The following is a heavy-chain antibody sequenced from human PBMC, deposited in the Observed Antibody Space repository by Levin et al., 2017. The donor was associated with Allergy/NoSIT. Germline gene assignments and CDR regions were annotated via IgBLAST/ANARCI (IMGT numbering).Heavy chain of an antibody. CDR2: TRNKANSYTT. Sequence: GGSLRLSCAASGFTFSDHYMDWVRQAPGKGLEWVGRTRNKANSYTTEYAASVKGRFTISRDDSKNTLYLQMNSLKTEDTAVYYCTRGTWNGVDFDYWGQGTLVTVSS. J-gene: IGHJ4*02. CDR1: GFTFSDHY. D-gene: IGHD1-1*01. CDR3: TRGTWNGVDFDY. V-gene: IGHV3-72*01.